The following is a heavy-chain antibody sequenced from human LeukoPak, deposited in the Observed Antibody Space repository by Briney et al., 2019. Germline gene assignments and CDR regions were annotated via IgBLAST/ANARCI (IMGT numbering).Heavy chain of an antibody. D-gene: IGHD3-3*01. CDR3: ARALKYDFWSGYYSYYFDY. J-gene: IGHJ4*02. CDR1: GGSISSGGYY. CDR2: IYYSGST. V-gene: IGHV4-31*03. Sequence: SETLSLTCTVSGGSISSGGYYWSWIRQHPGKGLEWIGYIYYSGSTYYNPSLKSRVTISVATSKNQFSLKLSSVTAADTAVYYCARALKYDFWSGYYSYYFDYWGQGTLVTVSS.